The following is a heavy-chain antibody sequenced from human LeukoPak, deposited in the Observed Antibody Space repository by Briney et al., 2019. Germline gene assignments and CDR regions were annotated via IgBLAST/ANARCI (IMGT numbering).Heavy chain of an antibody. CDR2: IKEDGSEK. Sequence: GGSLRLSCAASGFTFSSYWLNWVRQAPGKGMEWVANIKEDGSEKYYMDSVKGRFTISRDNAKNSLFLQMNSLRAEDTAVYYCARTLRGGGALDYWGQGTLVTVSS. CDR1: GFTFSSYW. D-gene: IGHD3-16*01. CDR3: ARTLRGGGALDY. V-gene: IGHV3-7*03. J-gene: IGHJ4*02.